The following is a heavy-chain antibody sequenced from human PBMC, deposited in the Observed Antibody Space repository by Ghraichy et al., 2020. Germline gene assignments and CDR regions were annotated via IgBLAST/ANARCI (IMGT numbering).Heavy chain of an antibody. CDR3: ARKCTSPGHPCAFDI. D-gene: IGHD2-8*01. CDR1: RFTFSSFW. CDR2: IRQDGGEK. J-gene: IGHJ3*02. V-gene: IGHV3-7*03. Sequence: GGSLRLSCAASRFTFSSFWMGWVRQAPGKGLEWVANIRQDGGEKYYVDSVKGRFTISRDNAKNSLFLQMYNLRAEDTAVYYCARKCTSPGHPCAFDIWGQGTMVSVSS.